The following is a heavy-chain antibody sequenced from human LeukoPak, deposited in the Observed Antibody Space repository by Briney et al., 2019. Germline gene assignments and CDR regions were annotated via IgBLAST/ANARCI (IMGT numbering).Heavy chain of an antibody. J-gene: IGHJ4*02. CDR2: IKEDGGDK. CDR3: ARDTGYNTFDY. V-gene: IGHV3-7*05. CDR1: GFTFSSYW. D-gene: IGHD5-24*01. Sequence: GGSLRLSCAASGFTFSSYWMSWVRQAPGTGLELVANIKEDGGDKYYVDSVKGRFTISRDNAKNSLYLQMNSLRAEDTAVYYCARDTGYNTFDYWGQGTLVTVSS.